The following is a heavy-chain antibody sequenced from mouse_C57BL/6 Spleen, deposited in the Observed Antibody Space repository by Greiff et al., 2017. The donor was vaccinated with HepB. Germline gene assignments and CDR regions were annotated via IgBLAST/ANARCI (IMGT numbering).Heavy chain of an antibody. V-gene: IGHV1-55*01. CDR1: GYTFTSYW. CDR2: IYPGSGST. Sequence: VKLQQPGAELVKPGASVKMSCKASGYTFTSYWITWVKQRPGQGLEWIGDIYPGSGSTNYNEKFKSKATLTVDKSSSTAYMQLSSLTSEDSAVYYCARGDYAMDYWGQGTSVTVSS. CDR3: ARGDYAMDY. J-gene: IGHJ4*01.